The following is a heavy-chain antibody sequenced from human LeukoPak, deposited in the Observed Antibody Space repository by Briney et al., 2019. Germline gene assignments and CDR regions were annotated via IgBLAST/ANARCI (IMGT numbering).Heavy chain of an antibody. CDR3: ARVGVLELRGFDY. CDR1: GFIVSSNY. J-gene: IGHJ4*02. D-gene: IGHD1-7*01. V-gene: IGHV3-53*01. Sequence: GGSLGLSCAASGFIVSSNYMSWVRQAPGKGLEWVSVIYSGGSTYYADSVKGRFTISRDNSKNTLYLQMNSLRAEDTAVYYCARVGVLELRGFDYWGQGTLVTVSS. CDR2: IYSGGST.